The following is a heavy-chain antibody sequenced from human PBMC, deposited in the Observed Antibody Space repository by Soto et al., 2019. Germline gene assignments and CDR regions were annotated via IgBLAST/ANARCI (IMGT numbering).Heavy chain of an antibody. J-gene: IGHJ6*02. Sequence: ASVKVSCKASGYTFTDYYIHWVRQAPGQGLEWMGWINPNSGGANYAQKFKSWVTMTRDTSISTAYMELSSLRSDDTAVYYCARTSPPIPMDVWGQGTTVTVSS. V-gene: IGHV1-2*04. CDR1: GYTFTDYY. CDR3: ARTSPPIPMDV. CDR2: INPNSGGA.